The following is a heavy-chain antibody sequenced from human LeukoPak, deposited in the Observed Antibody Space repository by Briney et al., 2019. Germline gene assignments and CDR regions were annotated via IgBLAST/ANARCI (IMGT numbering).Heavy chain of an antibody. CDR1: GFTFSNAW. CDR2: IKSKTDGGTT. D-gene: IGHD5-12*01. V-gene: IGHV3-15*01. J-gene: IGHJ4*02. Sequence: GGSLRLSCAASGFTFSNAWMSWVRQAPGKGLEWVGRIKSKTDGGTTDYAAPVKGRFTVSRDDSKNTLYLQMNSLKTEDTAVYYCARESISRPGTLYSGYDWFDYWGQGTLVTVSS. CDR3: ARESISRPGTLYSGYDWFDY.